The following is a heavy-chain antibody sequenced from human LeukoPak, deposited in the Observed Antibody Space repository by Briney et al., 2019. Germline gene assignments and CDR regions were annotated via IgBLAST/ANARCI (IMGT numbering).Heavy chain of an antibody. J-gene: IGHJ4*02. CDR3: AKDQYYYDRSGYYFDY. CDR1: GFTFSSYG. Sequence: PGGSLRLSCAASGFTFSSYGMHWVRQAPGKGLEWVAVISYDGSNKYYADSVKGRFTISRDNSKNTLYLQMNSLRAEDTAVYYCAKDQYYYDRSGYYFDYWGQGTLVTVSS. D-gene: IGHD3-22*01. CDR2: ISYDGSNK. V-gene: IGHV3-30*18.